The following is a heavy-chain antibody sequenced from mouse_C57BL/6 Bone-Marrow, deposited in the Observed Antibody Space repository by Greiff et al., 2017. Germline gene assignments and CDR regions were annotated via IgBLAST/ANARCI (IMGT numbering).Heavy chain of an antibody. CDR1: GFSLTSYG. J-gene: IGHJ4*01. CDR3: ACYYYGSSLYAMDY. D-gene: IGHD1-1*01. CDR2: IWRGGST. Sequence: VKLLESGPGLVQPSPSLSITCTVSGFSLTSYGVHWVRQSPGQGLEWLGVIWRGGSTDNNAAFKSRLSISKDNSTSQVYFKMNSLQADDTAIYYCACYYYGSSLYAMDYWGQGTSVTVSS. V-gene: IGHV2-2*01.